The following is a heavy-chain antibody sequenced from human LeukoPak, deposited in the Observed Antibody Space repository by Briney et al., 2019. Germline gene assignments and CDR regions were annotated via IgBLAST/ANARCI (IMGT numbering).Heavy chain of an antibody. CDR1: GFTFSDYY. Sequence: GGSLGLSCAASGFTFSDYYMSWIRQAPGKGLEWVSYISSSGSTIYYADSVKGRFTISRDNAKNSLYLQMNSLRAEDTAVYYCARGGDYDILTGRDYYFDYWGQGTLVTVSS. D-gene: IGHD3-9*01. V-gene: IGHV3-11*01. J-gene: IGHJ4*02. CDR3: ARGGDYDILTGRDYYFDY. CDR2: ISSSGSTI.